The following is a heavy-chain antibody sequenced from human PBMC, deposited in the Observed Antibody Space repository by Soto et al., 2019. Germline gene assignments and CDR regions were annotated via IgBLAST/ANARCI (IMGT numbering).Heavy chain of an antibody. CDR2: INAGNGNT. CDR1: GYTFTSYA. V-gene: IGHV1-3*01. J-gene: IGHJ6*02. D-gene: IGHD5-12*01. CDR3: ARDGRSYSGYDRKYYYYYGMDV. Sequence: ASVKVSCKASGYTFTSYAMHWVRQAPGQRLEWMGWINAGNGNTKYSQKFQGRVTITRDTSASTAYMELSSLRSEDTAVYYCARDGRSYSGYDRKYYYYYGMDVWGQGTTVTVSS.